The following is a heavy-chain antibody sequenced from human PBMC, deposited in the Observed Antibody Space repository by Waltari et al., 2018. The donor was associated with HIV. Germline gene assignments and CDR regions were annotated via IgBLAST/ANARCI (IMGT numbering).Heavy chain of an antibody. CDR1: GYTFTAHY. J-gene: IGHJ4*02. Sequence: QVQLVQSGAEVKRPGASVKVSCKASGYTFTAHYVSWVRQVPGPGLEWMGWMNPNGGATKYAQKFQGRISMTRDTSITTAYMELSGLRSDDTAIFYCVRDRGLNWNGDIWGQGTLVTVSS. CDR3: VRDRGLNWNGDI. CDR2: MNPNGGAT. D-gene: IGHD3-3*01. V-gene: IGHV1-2*02.